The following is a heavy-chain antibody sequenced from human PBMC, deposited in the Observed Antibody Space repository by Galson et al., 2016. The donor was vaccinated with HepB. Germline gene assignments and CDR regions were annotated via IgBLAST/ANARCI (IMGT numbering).Heavy chain of an antibody. CDR1: GFTVSSNC. D-gene: IGHD3-10*01. CDR2: ICDGGSA. Sequence: SLRLSCAASGFTVSSNCMSWVRQAPGKGLEWVSLICDGGSAYYTDSVKARFTISRDNSKNTLYLQMNNLRPEDKAVYFCARDPPGVPDFALDVWGQGTTVTVSS. J-gene: IGHJ6*02. V-gene: IGHV3-66*01. CDR3: ARDPPGVPDFALDV.